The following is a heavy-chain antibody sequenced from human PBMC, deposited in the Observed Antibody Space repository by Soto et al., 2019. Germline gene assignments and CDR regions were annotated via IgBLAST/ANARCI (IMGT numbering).Heavy chain of an antibody. J-gene: IGHJ5*02. Sequence: PSETLSLTCTVSGGSISSSSDFWGWIRQPPGKGLEWIGSLSYSGTTYQNPSLKSRVTLSVDTSRRQFSLNLTSVTAADTAVYYCARHGYHDSSGYSSPSGSWGQGTLVTVSS. CDR2: LSYSGTT. D-gene: IGHD3-22*01. CDR3: ARHGYHDSSGYSSPSGS. CDR1: GGSISSSSDF. V-gene: IGHV4-39*01.